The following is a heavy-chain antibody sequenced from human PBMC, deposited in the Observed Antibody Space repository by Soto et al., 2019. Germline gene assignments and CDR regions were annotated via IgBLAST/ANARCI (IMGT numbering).Heavy chain of an antibody. V-gene: IGHV1-18*04. CDR2: ISAYNGNT. CDR1: GYTFASNG. J-gene: IGHJ6*02. Sequence: GASAKASCKASGYTFASNGLSWVRQSPKQGLEWMGWISAYNGNTNYAQKLQGRVTMTTDTSTSTAYMELRSLRSDDTAVYYCARDLGYSSSWYWAGNYYGMDVWGQGTTVTVSS. D-gene: IGHD6-13*01. CDR3: ARDLGYSSSWYWAGNYYGMDV.